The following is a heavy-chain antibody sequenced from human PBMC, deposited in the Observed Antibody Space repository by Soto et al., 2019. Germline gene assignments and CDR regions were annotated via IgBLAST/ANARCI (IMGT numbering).Heavy chain of an antibody. Sequence: PSETLALTCAVYGGSFSGYYWSWIRQPPGKGLEWIGEINHSGSTNYNPSLKSRVTISVDTSKNQFSLKLRSVTAADTALYFCARHSSAIRNNNWFDPWGQGTMVTVSS. V-gene: IGHV4-34*01. CDR2: INHSGST. J-gene: IGHJ5*02. CDR1: GGSFSGYY. D-gene: IGHD2-15*01. CDR3: ARHSSAIRNNNWFDP.